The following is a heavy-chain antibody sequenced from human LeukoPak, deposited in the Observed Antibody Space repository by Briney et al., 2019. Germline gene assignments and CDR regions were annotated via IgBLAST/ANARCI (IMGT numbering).Heavy chain of an antibody. CDR1: GGSISSYY. D-gene: IGHD2-21*02. Sequence: PSETLSLTRTVSGGSISSYYWSWIRQPPGEGLEWIGYIYYSGSTNYNPSLTSRVTISLDTSKNQFSLKLNSVTAADTAVYYCARRVVVVTANDKSDAFDVWGQGTVVTVSS. CDR3: ARRVVVVTANDKSDAFDV. J-gene: IGHJ3*01. V-gene: IGHV4-59*01. CDR2: IYYSGST.